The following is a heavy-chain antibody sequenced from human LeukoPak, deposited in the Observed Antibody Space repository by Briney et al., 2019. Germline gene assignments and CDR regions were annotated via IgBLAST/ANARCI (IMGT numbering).Heavy chain of an antibody. D-gene: IGHD5-12*01. J-gene: IGHJ6*03. CDR3: AREHSGYDFPGRDYYYMDV. CDR1: GFTFSNYG. CDR2: IISSTSYI. V-gene: IGHV3-21*01. Sequence: GGSLRLSCAASGFTFSNYGMSWVRQAPGKGLEWVSSIISSTSYIYYADSVKGRLTVSRDNAKNSLYLQMNSLRAEDTAVYYCAREHSGYDFPGRDYYYMDVWGKGTTVTVSS.